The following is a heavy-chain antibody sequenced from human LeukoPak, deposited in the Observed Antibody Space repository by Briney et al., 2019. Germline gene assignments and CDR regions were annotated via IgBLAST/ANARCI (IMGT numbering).Heavy chain of an antibody. D-gene: IGHD2-21*02. V-gene: IGHV6-1*01. J-gene: IGHJ5*01. CDR2: TYYRPKWSH. Sequence: SQTLSVTCAISGDSVSTNSAAWNWIRQSPSRGLEWLGRTYYRPKWSHDYAPSVQSRITINPDTSKNQFSLHLNSVTPEDTAVYYCARGNRDFDSWGQGTLVTVSS. CDR3: ARGNRDFDS. CDR1: GDSVSTNSAA.